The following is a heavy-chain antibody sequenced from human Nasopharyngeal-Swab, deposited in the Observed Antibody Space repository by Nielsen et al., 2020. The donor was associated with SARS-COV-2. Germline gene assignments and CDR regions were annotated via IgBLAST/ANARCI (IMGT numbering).Heavy chain of an antibody. J-gene: IGHJ4*02. CDR2: IYYSGST. Sequence: SETLSLTCTVSGGFIDNYYWSWIRQSPGKGLEWIGYIYYSGSTNYNPSLESRVAISIDTSKNQFSLNLNSVTAADTAVYYCARSGYSYGSAPDYWGQGTLVTVSS. V-gene: IGHV4-59*08. D-gene: IGHD5-18*01. CDR3: ARSGYSYGSAPDY. CDR1: GGFIDNYY.